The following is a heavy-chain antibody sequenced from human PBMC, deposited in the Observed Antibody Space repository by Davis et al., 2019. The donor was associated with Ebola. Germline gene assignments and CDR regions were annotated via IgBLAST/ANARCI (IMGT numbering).Heavy chain of an antibody. CDR2: IVPILGMT. CDR3: AGERTSRVPSSYFDS. CDR1: GGTFNSNN. V-gene: IGHV1-69*02. J-gene: IGHJ4*02. Sequence: AASVKVSCKASGGTFNSNNIAWVRQAPEQGLEWMGRIVPILGMTNYAQKFQGRLTITTDKFTTTAYMELSSLRTEDTALYFCAGERTSRVPSSYFDSWGQGTPVTVSS. D-gene: IGHD1-26*01.